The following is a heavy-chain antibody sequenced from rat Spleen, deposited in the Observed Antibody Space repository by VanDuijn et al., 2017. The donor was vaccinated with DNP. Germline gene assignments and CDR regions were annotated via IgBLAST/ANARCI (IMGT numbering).Heavy chain of an antibody. CDR3: ARPIYNNHGGFAY. V-gene: IGHV5S13*01. Sequence: EVQLVESGGGLVQPGRSLKLSCAASGFTFSNYGMAWVRQAPAKGLEWVAYIGSAAYAPYYGDSVKGRFTISRDNAKSTLYLQMNSLRSEDMATYYCARPIYNNHGGFAYWGQGTLVTVSS. CDR1: GFTFSNYG. J-gene: IGHJ3*01. D-gene: IGHD1-10*01. CDR2: IGSAAYAP.